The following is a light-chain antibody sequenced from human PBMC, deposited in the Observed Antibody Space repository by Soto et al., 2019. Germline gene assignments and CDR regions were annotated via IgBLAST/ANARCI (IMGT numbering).Light chain of an antibody. CDR1: QSVGNN. CDR3: QQCDNWPRT. V-gene: IGKV3-15*01. J-gene: IGKJ2*01. CDR2: GAA. Sequence: EIVMTQSPATLSVSPGERVTLSCRASQSVGNNLAWYQQKTGQVPRLLIHGAATRATGMPARFSGSGSGTEFTLTIHTLQSADFDVYYCQQCDNWPRTVGQGTNVNIK.